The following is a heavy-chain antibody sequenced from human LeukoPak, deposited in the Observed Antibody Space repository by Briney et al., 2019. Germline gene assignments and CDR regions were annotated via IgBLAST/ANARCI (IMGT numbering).Heavy chain of an antibody. V-gene: IGHV4-39*01. Sequence: SETLSLTCTVSGGSISSSSYYWGWIRQPPRKGLEWIGSIYYSGSTYYNPSLKSRVTISVDTSKNQFSLKLSSVTAADTAVYYCARHKITFGGVIGRLDAFDIWGQGTMVTVSS. CDR1: GGSISSSSYY. J-gene: IGHJ3*02. D-gene: IGHD3-16*02. CDR2: IYYSGST. CDR3: ARHKITFGGVIGRLDAFDI.